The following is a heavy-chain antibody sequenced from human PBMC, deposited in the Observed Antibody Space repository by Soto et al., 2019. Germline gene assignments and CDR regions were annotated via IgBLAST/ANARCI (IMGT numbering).Heavy chain of an antibody. V-gene: IGHV4-59*08. Sequence: SETLSLTCTVSGGSISSYYWSWIRQPPGKGLEWIGYIYYSGSTNYNPSLKSRVTISVDTSKNQFSLKLSSVTAADTAVYYCARYGYCSGGSCYLVYWGQGTLVTVSS. CDR3: ARYGYCSGGSCYLVY. J-gene: IGHJ4*02. CDR1: GGSISSYY. CDR2: IYYSGST. D-gene: IGHD2-15*01.